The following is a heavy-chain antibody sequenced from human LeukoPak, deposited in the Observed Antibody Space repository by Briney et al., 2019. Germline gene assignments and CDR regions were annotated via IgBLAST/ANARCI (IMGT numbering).Heavy chain of an antibody. CDR3: ASSTAVAGDYYFDY. J-gene: IGHJ4*02. D-gene: IGHD6-19*01. CDR2: IIPIFGTA. CDR1: GGTFSSYA. Sequence: SVKVSCKASGGTFSSYAISWVRQAPGQGLGWMGGIIPIFGTANYAQKFQGRVTITADESTSTAYMELSSLRSEDTAVYYCASSTAVAGDYYFDYWGQGTLVTVSS. V-gene: IGHV1-69*01.